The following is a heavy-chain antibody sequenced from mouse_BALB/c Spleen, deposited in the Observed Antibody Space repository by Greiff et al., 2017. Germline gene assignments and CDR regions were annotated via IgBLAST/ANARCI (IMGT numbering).Heavy chain of an antibody. D-gene: IGHD1-1*01. CDR1: GYSITSDYA. CDR3: ARGTVVEGNFDY. Sequence: DVQLQESGPGLVKPSQSLSLTCTVTGYSITSDYAWNWIRQFPGNKLEWMGYISYSGSTSYNPSLKSRISITRDTSKNQFFLQLNSVTTEDTATYYCARGTVVEGNFDYWGQGTTLTVAS. J-gene: IGHJ2*01. V-gene: IGHV3-2*02. CDR2: ISYSGST.